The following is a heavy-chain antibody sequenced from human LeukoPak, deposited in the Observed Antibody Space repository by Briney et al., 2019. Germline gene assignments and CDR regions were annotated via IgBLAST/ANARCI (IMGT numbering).Heavy chain of an antibody. D-gene: IGHD2/OR15-2a*01. CDR3: ARGRVSSSTWHSTYYYYYFYMDV. V-gene: IGHV4-59*01. Sequence: SETLSLTCSVSDDSITIYYWTWIRQPPGKGLEWIGYIDHTGTTNYNPSLNSRVTISRDTSKNHFSLQLSSVTAADTAVYFCARGRVSSSTWHSTYYYYYFYMDVWGKGTTVTVSS. CDR2: IDHTGTT. CDR1: DDSITIYY. J-gene: IGHJ6*03.